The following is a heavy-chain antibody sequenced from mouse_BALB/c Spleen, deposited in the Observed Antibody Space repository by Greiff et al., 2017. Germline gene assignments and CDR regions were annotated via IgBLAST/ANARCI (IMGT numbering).Heavy chain of an antibody. CDR2: ISDGGSYT. D-gene: IGHD1-1*01. Sequence: EVQLVESGGGLVKPGGSLKLSCAASGFTFSDYYMYWVRQTPEKRLEWVATISDGGSYTYYPDSVKGRFTISRDNAKNNLYLQMSSLKSEDTAMYYCARAYGSSSWFAYWGQGTLVTVSA. CDR3: ARAYGSSSWFAY. CDR1: GFTFSDYY. J-gene: IGHJ3*01. V-gene: IGHV5-4*02.